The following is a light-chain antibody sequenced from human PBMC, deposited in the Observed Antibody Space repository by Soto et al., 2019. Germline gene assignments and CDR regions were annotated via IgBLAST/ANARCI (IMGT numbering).Light chain of an antibody. CDR1: QGINNF. V-gene: IGKV1-27*01. CDR2: GAS. CDR3: QRYDMEPLGK. J-gene: IGKJ1*01. Sequence: EIQMAHSRSSLSPSVEDRISLSSPASQGINNFLAWYQQRPGKVPKLLIFGASSLQSGVSSRFSGSGSGTDFSLTICNLQPEDIATYYCQRYDMEPLGKFGQGTKVDIK.